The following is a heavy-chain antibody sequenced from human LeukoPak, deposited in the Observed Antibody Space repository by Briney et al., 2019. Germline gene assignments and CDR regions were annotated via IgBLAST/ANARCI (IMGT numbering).Heavy chain of an antibody. Sequence: SETLSLTCTVSGGSISSGSYYWSWIRQPAGKGLEWIGRIYTSGSTNYNPSLKSRVTISVDTSKNQFSLKLSSVTAADTAVYYCARANPRNFDYWGQGTLVTVSS. CDR2: IYTSGST. CDR3: ARANPRNFDY. V-gene: IGHV4-61*02. CDR1: GGSISSGSYY. J-gene: IGHJ4*02.